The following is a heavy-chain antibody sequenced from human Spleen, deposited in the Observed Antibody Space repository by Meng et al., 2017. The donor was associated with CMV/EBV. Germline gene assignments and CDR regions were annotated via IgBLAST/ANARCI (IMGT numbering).Heavy chain of an antibody. CDR3: ARLSGSYTDPVFDY. V-gene: IGHV1-2*02. Sequence: ASGYIFTGYYMHWVRQAPGQGLEWMGWINPNSGGTNYAQKFQGRVTMTRDTSISTAYMELSRLRSDDTAVYYCARLSGSYTDPVFDYWGQGTLVTVSS. D-gene: IGHD1-26*01. CDR1: GYIFTGYY. CDR2: INPNSGGT. J-gene: IGHJ4*02.